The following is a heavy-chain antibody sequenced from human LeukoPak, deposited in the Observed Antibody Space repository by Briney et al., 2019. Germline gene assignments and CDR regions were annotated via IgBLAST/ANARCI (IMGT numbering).Heavy chain of an antibody. Sequence: ESGPTLVNPTQTLTLTCTFSGFSLSTSGMCVSWIRQPPGKGLEWIGYIYYSGSTNYNPSLKSRVTISVDTSKNQFSLKLSSVTAADTAVYYCARAPSSPYYFGSGSRGFDYWGQGTLVTVSS. CDR2: IYYSGST. CDR3: ARAPSSPYYFGSGSRGFDY. J-gene: IGHJ4*02. CDR1: GFSLSTSGMC. D-gene: IGHD3-10*01. V-gene: IGHV4-61*08.